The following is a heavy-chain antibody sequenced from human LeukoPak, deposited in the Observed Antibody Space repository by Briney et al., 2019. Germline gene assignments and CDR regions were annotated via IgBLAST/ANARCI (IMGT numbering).Heavy chain of an antibody. CDR2: IYYSGST. V-gene: IGHV4-30-4*08. CDR3: ARGLLDTNRGSPVDY. CDR1: GGSISSGDYY. Sequence: PSETLSLTCTVSGGSISSGDYYWSWIRQPPGKGLEWIGYIYYSGSTYYNPSFKSRVTISVDTSKNQFSLKLSSVTAADTAVYYCARGLLDTNRGSPVDYWGQGTLVTVSS. J-gene: IGHJ4*02. D-gene: IGHD1-14*01.